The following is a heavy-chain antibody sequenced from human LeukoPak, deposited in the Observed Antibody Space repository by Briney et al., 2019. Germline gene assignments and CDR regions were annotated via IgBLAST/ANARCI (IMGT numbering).Heavy chain of an antibody. CDR1: GFTFSSHS. Sequence: GGSLTLSCAASGFTFSSHSMNWVRQAPGKGLEWVSSISSSSSYIYYADSVKGRFTISRDNAKNSLYLQMNSLRAEDTAVYYCARDRPNYDILTGYMRTWPDAFDIWGQGTMVTVSS. V-gene: IGHV3-21*01. D-gene: IGHD3-9*01. J-gene: IGHJ3*02. CDR2: ISSSSSYI. CDR3: ARDRPNYDILTGYMRTWPDAFDI.